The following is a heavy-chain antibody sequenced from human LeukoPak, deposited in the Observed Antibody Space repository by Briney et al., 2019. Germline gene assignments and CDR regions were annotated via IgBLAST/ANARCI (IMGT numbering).Heavy chain of an antibody. V-gene: IGHV4-61*02. J-gene: IGHJ4*02. Sequence: SETLSLTCSVSGDSISSGMDYWTWIRQPVGKGLEWIGRTRTSGSTSYNPSLKSRVTISVDTSKNQFSLKLSSVTAADTAVYYCARHLRYNRTPDYWGQGTLVTVSS. D-gene: IGHD1-14*01. CDR2: TRTSGST. CDR1: GDSISSGMDY. CDR3: ARHLRYNRTPDY.